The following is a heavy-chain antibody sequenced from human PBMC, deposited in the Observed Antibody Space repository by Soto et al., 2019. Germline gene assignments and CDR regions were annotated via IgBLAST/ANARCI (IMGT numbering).Heavy chain of an antibody. CDR2: ISYDGSNK. J-gene: IGHJ6*02. CDR1: GFTFSSYA. V-gene: IGHV3-30-3*01. D-gene: IGHD2-2*01. CDR3: ARDRGRWDIVVVPAAIYYYYGMDV. Sequence: QVQLVESGGGVVQPGRSLRLSCAASGFTFSSYAMHWVRQAPGKGPEWVAVISYDGSNKYYADSVKGRFTIFRDNSKNTLYLQMNSLRAEDTAVYYCARDRGRWDIVVVPAAIYYYYGMDVWGQGTTVTVSS.